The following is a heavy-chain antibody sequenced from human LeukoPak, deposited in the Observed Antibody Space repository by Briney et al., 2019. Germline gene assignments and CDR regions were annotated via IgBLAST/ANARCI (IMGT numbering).Heavy chain of an antibody. CDR2: INVNK. J-gene: IGHJ5*02. Sequence: ASVKVSCKTSGNSFNTYGITWVRQAPGLGLEWMGWINVNKKYAQKFRGRVTMTTDTSTSTAYMELRSLRSDDTAVYYCARAPRCNTDSCNSWFDPWGQGTLVTVSS. D-gene: IGHD2/OR15-2a*01. CDR1: GNSFNTYG. V-gene: IGHV1-18*01. CDR3: ARAPRCNTDSCNSWFDP.